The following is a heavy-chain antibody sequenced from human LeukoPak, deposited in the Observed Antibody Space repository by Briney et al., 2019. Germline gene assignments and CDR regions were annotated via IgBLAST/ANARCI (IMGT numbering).Heavy chain of an antibody. D-gene: IGHD1-14*01. Sequence: PGGSLRHSCVASEFTFSNYWIHWVRQPPGKGLVWVSRIRYDGIVTNYADSVEGRFTISRDNAKNTVHLQMNSLRDDDTAVYYCARANPADFNLWGRGTLVTVSS. V-gene: IGHV3-74*01. J-gene: IGHJ2*01. CDR3: ARANPADFNL. CDR2: IRYDGIVT. CDR1: EFTFSNYW.